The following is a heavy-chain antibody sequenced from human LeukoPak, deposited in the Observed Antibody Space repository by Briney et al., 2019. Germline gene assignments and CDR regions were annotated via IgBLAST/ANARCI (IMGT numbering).Heavy chain of an antibody. J-gene: IGHJ4*02. Sequence: GGSLRLSCAASGFTFSLYAMAWVRQAPGKGLEWVSTIRGSGGSTYYADSVKGRFTNSRDNSKNTLYLQMNSLRAEDTAVHYCARDWDYYDSSGYSLDYWGQGTLVTVSS. CDR2: IRGSGGST. CDR1: GFTFSLYA. CDR3: ARDWDYYDSSGYSLDY. V-gene: IGHV3-23*01. D-gene: IGHD3-22*01.